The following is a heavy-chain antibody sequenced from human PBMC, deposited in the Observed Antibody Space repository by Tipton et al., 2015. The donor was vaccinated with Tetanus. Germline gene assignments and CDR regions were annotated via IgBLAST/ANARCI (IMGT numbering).Heavy chain of an antibody. CDR3: ARVMVVVAATNGMDV. V-gene: IGHV3-7*01. CDR1: GYTFSSYW. D-gene: IGHD2-15*01. J-gene: IGHJ6*02. CDR2: IKQDGSEK. Sequence: QLVQSGPEVKRPGASVKVSCKASGYTFSSYWMSWVRQAPGKGLEWVANIKQDGSEKYYVDSVKGRFTISRDNAKNSLYLQMNSLRAEDTAVYYCARVMVVVAATNGMDVWGQGTTVTVSS.